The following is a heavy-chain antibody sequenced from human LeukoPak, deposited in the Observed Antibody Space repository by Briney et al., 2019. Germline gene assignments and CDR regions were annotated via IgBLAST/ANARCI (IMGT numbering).Heavy chain of an antibody. V-gene: IGHV3-74*01. D-gene: IGHD3-22*01. Sequence: GSLRLSCAASGFTFSTYWMHWVRLPPGKGLVWVSRIHPDGSVTTYGDSVKGRFTISRDNAKNTLYLQMNSLRAEDTAVYYCARDPWGVDSSGYYFDYWGQGTLVTVSS. CDR2: IHPDGSVT. J-gene: IGHJ4*02. CDR1: GFTFSTYW. CDR3: ARDPWGVDSSGYYFDY.